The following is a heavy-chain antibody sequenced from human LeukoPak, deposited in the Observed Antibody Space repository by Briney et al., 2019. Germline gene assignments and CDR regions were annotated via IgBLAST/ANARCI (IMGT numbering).Heavy chain of an antibody. Sequence: GASVKVSCTASGYNFNSYDMNWVRQAPGQGLEWMGGIIPIFGTANYAQNFQGRVTITADESTTTAYLELSGLRSKDTAVYYCARSGEMATAHWFFDLWGRGTLVTVSS. D-gene: IGHD5-24*01. CDR1: GYNFNSYD. V-gene: IGHV1-69*13. CDR2: IIPIFGTA. J-gene: IGHJ2*01. CDR3: ARSGEMATAHWFFDL.